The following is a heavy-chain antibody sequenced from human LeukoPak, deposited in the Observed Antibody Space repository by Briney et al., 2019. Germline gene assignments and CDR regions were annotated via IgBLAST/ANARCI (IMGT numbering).Heavy chain of an antibody. D-gene: IGHD4-17*01. CDR2: VTGTGDRT. V-gene: IGHV3-23*01. J-gene: IGHJ5*02. CDR3: AKDLSNFGDLGYFDH. CDR1: GFTFSTYA. Sequence: GGSLRLSCAASGFTFSTYAMSWVRQAPGKGLEWVSGVTGTGDRTLYADSVRGRFTISRDNFKNTLFLEMRPLRADDTAFYYCAKDLSNFGDLGYFDHWGQGDLVTVSS.